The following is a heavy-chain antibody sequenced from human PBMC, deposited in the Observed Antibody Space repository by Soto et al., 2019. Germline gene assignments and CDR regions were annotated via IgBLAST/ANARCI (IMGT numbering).Heavy chain of an antibody. V-gene: IGHV1-18*01. CDR2: INAYNGNT. J-gene: IGHJ5*02. CDR3: VRVLPPSDP. CDR1: GYTFTSYG. Sequence: QVQLVQSGAEVKKPGASVKVSCKASGYTFTSYGISWVRQAPGQGLEWMGWINAYNGNTNYAQKLQGRVSMTTDTSTSTAYRELRSLRSHDTAVYYCVRVLPPSDPWGQGTLVTVSS. D-gene: IGHD3-10*01.